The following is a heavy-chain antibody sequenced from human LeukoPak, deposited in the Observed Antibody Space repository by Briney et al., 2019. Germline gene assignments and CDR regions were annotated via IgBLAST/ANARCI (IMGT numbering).Heavy chain of an antibody. Sequence: ASVKVSCKASGYTFTSYYMHWVRHAPGQGLEWVGIINPSGDPRTYAQKFQGRVTMTSDMSTSTVYMELSSLRSEDTAVYYCARSSGYYSSLFYMHVWGKGTTVTVSS. D-gene: IGHD3-22*01. J-gene: IGHJ6*03. V-gene: IGHV1-46*01. CDR2: INPSGDPR. CDR1: GYTFTSYY. CDR3: ARSSGYYSSLFYMHV.